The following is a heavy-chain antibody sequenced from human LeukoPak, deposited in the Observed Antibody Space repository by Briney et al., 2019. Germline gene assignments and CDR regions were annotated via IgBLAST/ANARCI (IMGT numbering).Heavy chain of an antibody. CDR3: ARARNCSSGTCYKDY. CDR1: GHTFIGYW. J-gene: IGHJ4*02. V-gene: IGHV3-74*01. Sequence: PGGSLRLSCAASGHTFIGYWMHRVRQAPGKGLVWVSRINGDGSSTSYADSVKGRFTISRDNAKNTLYLQMNSLGAEDTAVYYCARARNCSSGTCYKDYWGQGTLVTVSS. CDR2: INGDGSST. D-gene: IGHD2-15*01.